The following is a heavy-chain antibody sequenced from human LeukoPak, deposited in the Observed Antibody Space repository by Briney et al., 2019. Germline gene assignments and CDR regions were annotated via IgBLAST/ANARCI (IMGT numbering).Heavy chain of an antibody. J-gene: IGHJ5*02. D-gene: IGHD6-19*01. CDR3: AKGRVVAGSKSLTYHWLDP. CDR1: GYTFTGYY. CDR2: INPNSGGA. Sequence: GASVKVSCKASGYTFTGYYIHWVRQAPGQGLEWVGWINPNSGGAKYAQKFQDRVTMTRDTFISTAYMGLSRLRSDDTAVYYCAKGRVVAGSKSLTYHWLDPWGQGTLVTVSS. V-gene: IGHV1-2*02.